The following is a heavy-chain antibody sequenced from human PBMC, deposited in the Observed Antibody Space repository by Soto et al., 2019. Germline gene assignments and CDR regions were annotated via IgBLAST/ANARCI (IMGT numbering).Heavy chain of an antibody. J-gene: IGHJ4*02. CDR2: IWFDGSNK. Sequence: SGGGVVQPGKSLRLSCTASGFTFSTYGMHWVRQAPGKGLEWVAVIWFDGSNKYHGDSLKGRFTISRDNSKNTLYLQMNNLRAEDTAVYFCGRDGALGDTAVVDSWGQGTLVTVSS. V-gene: IGHV3-33*01. CDR3: GRDGALGDTAVVDS. D-gene: IGHD5-18*01. CDR1: GFTFSTYG.